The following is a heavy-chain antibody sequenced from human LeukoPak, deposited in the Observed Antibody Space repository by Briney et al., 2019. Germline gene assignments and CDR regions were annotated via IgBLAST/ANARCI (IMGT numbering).Heavy chain of an antibody. V-gene: IGHV1-69*01. CDR3: ARALVVPAATNYYYYYMDV. CDR2: IIPICGTA. J-gene: IGHJ6*03. D-gene: IGHD2-2*01. Sequence: GSSVKVSCKASGGTFSSYAISWVGQAPGQGLEWTGGIIPICGTANYAQKFQGRVTITADESTSTAYMELSSLRSEDTAVYYCARALVVPAATNYYYYYMDVWGKGTTVTISS. CDR1: GGTFSSYA.